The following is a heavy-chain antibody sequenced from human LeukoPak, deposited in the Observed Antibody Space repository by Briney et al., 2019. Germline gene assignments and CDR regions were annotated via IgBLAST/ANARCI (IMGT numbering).Heavy chain of an antibody. CDR3: ARDSDYGDPEYFQH. J-gene: IGHJ1*01. D-gene: IGHD4-17*01. CDR1: GYTFTSYG. CDR2: ISTYNGNT. V-gene: IGHV1-18*01. Sequence: GASVKVSCKASGYTFTSYGISWVRQAPGQGLEWMGWISTYNGNTNYAQKLQGRVTMTTDTSTSTAYMELRSLRSDDTAVYYCARDSDYGDPEYFQHWGQGTLVTVSS.